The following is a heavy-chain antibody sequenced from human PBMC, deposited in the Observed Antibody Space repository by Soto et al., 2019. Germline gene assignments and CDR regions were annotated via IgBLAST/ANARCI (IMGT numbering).Heavy chain of an antibody. CDR3: SRVRAMAARVFHGSSPYFDY. CDR2: NYYSGST. CDR1: GGSISSGGYY. Sequence: PSETLSLTCTVSGGSISSGGYYWSWIRQHPGKGLEWIGYNYYSGSTYYSPSRKSRVTISVDTSKNQFSLKLSSVTAADTAVYYCSRVRAMAARVFHGSSPYFDYWGQGTLVNVSS. D-gene: IGHD6-25*01. V-gene: IGHV4-31*03. J-gene: IGHJ4*02.